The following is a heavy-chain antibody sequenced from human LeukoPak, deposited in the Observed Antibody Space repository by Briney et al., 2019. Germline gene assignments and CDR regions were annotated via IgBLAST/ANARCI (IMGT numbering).Heavy chain of an antibody. J-gene: IGHJ4*02. V-gene: IGHV1-8*01. Sequence: ASVKVSCKASGYIFNNYGINWVRQATGQGLEWMGWMNPNSGKRVYAQKFQGRVTMTTNSSINTAYMELTSLTSDDTAVYYCAKGPRSDYWGQGTLVTVSS. D-gene: IGHD3-16*02. CDR1: GYIFNNYG. CDR2: MNPNSGKR. CDR3: AKGPRSDY.